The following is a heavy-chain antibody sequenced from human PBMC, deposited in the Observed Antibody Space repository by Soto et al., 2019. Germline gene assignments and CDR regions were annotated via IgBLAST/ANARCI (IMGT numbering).Heavy chain of an antibody. D-gene: IGHD3-3*01. J-gene: IGHJ6*03. CDR2: TYYRSKWYN. V-gene: IGHV6-1*01. Sequence: SQTLSLTCAISGDSVSSNSAAWNWIRQSPSRGLEWLGRTYYRSKWYNDYAVSVKSRITINPDTSKNQFSLQLNSVTPEDTAVYYCARDPEHYDLGNYYYYMDVWGKGTTVTVSS. CDR1: GDSVSSNSAA. CDR3: ARDPEHYDLGNYYYYMDV.